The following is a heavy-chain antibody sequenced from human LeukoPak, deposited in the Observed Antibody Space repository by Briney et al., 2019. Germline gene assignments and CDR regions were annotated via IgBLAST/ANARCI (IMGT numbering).Heavy chain of an antibody. CDR1: GGSSSPDY. CDR3: AIGGFYCGGDCYVDY. J-gene: IGHJ4*02. CDR2: INHSGST. V-gene: IGHV4-34*01. D-gene: IGHD2-21*02. Sequence: SETLSLTCAVYGGSSSPDYWSWIRQPPGKGLEWIGEINHSGSTNYNPSLKSRVTISVDTSKNQFSLRLSSVTAADTAVYYCAIGGFYCGGDCYVDYWGQGTLVTVSS.